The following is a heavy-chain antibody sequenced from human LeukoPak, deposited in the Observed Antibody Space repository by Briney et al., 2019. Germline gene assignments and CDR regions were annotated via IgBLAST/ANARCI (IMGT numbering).Heavy chain of an antibody. J-gene: IGHJ3*02. D-gene: IGHD4-17*01. CDR1: GYTFTSYD. CDR3: AREGDGDSVGAFDI. CDR2: IIPILGIA. Sequence: SVKVSCKASGYTFTSYDINWVRQAPGQGLEWMGRIIPILGIANYAQKFQGRVTITADKSTSTAYMELSSLRSEDTAVYYCAREGDGDSVGAFDIWGQGTMVTVSS. V-gene: IGHV1-69*04.